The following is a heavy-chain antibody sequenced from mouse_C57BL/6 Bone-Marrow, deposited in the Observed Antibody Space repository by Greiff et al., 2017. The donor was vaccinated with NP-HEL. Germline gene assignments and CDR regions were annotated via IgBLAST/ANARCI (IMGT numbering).Heavy chain of an antibody. CDR1: GFTFSSYA. V-gene: IGHV5-4*03. Sequence: EVKVVESGGGLVKPGGSLKLSCAASGFTFSSYAMSWVRQTPEKRLEWVATISDGGSYTYYPDNVKGRFTISRDNAKNNLYLQMSHLKSEDTAMYYCARVNGLLLAYWGKGTLVTVSA. CDR2: ISDGGSYT. CDR3: ARVNGLLLAY. J-gene: IGHJ3*01. D-gene: IGHD2-3*01.